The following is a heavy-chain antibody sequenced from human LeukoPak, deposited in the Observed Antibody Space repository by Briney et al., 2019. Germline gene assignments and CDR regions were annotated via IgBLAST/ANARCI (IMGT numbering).Heavy chain of an antibody. Sequence: PSETLSLTCTVSGGSISSSSYYWGWLRQPPGKGLEWIGSIYYSGSTYYNPSLKSRVTISVDTSKNQFSLKLSSVTAADTAVYYCARDKSRLAAAGTSRVSNWFDPWGQGTLVTVSS. CDR2: IYYSGST. D-gene: IGHD6-13*01. J-gene: IGHJ5*02. CDR1: GGSISSSSYY. CDR3: ARDKSRLAAAGTSRVSNWFDP. V-gene: IGHV4-39*07.